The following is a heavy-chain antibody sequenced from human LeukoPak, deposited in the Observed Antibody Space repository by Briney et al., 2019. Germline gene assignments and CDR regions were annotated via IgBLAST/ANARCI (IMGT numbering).Heavy chain of an antibody. J-gene: IGHJ3*02. CDR1: GFTFSSYA. D-gene: IGHD2-21*02. CDR3: AKTKVGTGLDALDI. V-gene: IGHV3-30-3*02. Sequence: GGSLRLSCAASGFTFSSYAMHWVRQAAGKGLEWVAVILYDGSNKYYADSVKGRFTISRDNSKNTLFLQMNSLRVEDTAVYYCAKTKVGTGLDALDIRGQGTMVTVSS. CDR2: ILYDGSNK.